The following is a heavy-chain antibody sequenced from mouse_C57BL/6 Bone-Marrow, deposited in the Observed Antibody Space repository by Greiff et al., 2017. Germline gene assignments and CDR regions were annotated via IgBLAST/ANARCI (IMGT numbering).Heavy chain of an antibody. Sequence: EVKLMESGGGLVKPGGSLKLSCAASGFTFSDYGMHWVRQAPEKGLAWVAYISSGSSSIYYADTVKGRFTITRDTAKNTLFLQMTSLRSEDTAMYYCARGMIYYGNYYSYYAMDYWGQGTSVTVSS. CDR1: GFTFSDYG. J-gene: IGHJ4*01. CDR3: ARGMIYYGNYYSYYAMDY. V-gene: IGHV5-17*01. D-gene: IGHD2-1*01. CDR2: ISSGSSSI.